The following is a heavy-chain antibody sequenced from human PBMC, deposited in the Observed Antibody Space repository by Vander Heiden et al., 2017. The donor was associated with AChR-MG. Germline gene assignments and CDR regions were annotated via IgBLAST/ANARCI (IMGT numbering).Heavy chain of an antibody. D-gene: IGHD3-10*01. CDR2: IYHSGNT. Sequence: QVQLQESGPGLVQPSQTLSLTCTASGDSINSGDYSWSWVRQPPGKGLEWIGYIYHSGNTYYKPSLKSRVTISVDRSKKHFSLMLRSVTAADTAVYYCAREVRSSDAFDLWGQGTTVTVSS. V-gene: IGHV4-30-2*01. J-gene: IGHJ3*01. CDR3: AREVRSSDAFDL. CDR1: GDSINSGDYS.